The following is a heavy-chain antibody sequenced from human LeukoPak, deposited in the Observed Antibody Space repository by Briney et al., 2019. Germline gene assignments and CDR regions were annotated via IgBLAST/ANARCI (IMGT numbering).Heavy chain of an antibody. J-gene: IGHJ6*02. CDR2: INAGNGNT. Sequence: ASVKVSCKASGYTFTSYAMHWVRQAPGQRLEWMGWINAGNGNTKYSQKFQGRVTITRDTSASTAYMELSSLRSEDTAVYYCAREHDTLTGYGMDVWGQGTTVTVSS. D-gene: IGHD3-9*01. CDR3: AREHDTLTGYGMDV. CDR1: GYTFTSYA. V-gene: IGHV1-3*01.